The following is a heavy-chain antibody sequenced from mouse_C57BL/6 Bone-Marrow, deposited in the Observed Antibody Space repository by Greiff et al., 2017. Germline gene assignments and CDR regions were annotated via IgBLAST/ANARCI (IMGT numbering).Heavy chain of an antibody. D-gene: IGHD2-3*01. Sequence: VQLQQPGAELVKPGASVKLSCKASGYTFTSYWMQWVKQRHGQGLEWIGEIDPSDSYTNYNQKFKGKATLTVDTSSSTAYMQLSSLTSEDSAVYYGAREDGGDGYYYFDYWGQGTTLTVSS. CDR2: IDPSDSYT. CDR1: GYTFTSYW. V-gene: IGHV1-50*01. CDR3: AREDGGDGYYYFDY. J-gene: IGHJ2*01.